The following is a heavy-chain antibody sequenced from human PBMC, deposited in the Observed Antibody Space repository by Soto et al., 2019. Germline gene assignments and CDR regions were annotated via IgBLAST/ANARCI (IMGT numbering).Heavy chain of an antibody. CDR2: IIPIFGTA. V-gene: IGHV1-69*13. CDR1: RGTFSSYA. D-gene: IGHD3-3*01. J-gene: IGHJ6*02. CDR3: ARDSVFRFLEWLPYYYYYGMDV. Sequence: SVKVSCKASRGTFSSYAISWVRQAPGQGLEWMGGIIPIFGTASYAQKCQGRVTIRADESTSTAYMELSSLSSEDTAVYYCARDSVFRFLEWLPYYYYYGMDVWGQGTTVTVSS.